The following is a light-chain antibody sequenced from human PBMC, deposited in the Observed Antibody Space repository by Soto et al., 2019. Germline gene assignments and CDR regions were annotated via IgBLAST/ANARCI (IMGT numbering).Light chain of an antibody. CDR1: QSVTSN. CDR3: QQYDYWWT. V-gene: IGKV3-15*01. J-gene: IGKJ1*01. CDR2: RAS. Sequence: EIVMTQSPATLSVSPWERATLSCRASQSVTSNVAWYQQKPGQAPRLLIYRASARATGVPARFSGSGSGTEFPLTISSLQSEDFGIYYCQQYDYWWTFGQGTKVDIK.